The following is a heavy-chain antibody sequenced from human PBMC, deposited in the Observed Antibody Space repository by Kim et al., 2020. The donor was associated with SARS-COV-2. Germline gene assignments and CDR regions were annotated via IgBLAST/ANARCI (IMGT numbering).Heavy chain of an antibody. CDR1: GGSISSGTYF. Sequence: SETLSLTCTVSGGSISSGTYFWSWIRQPVGKGLEWIGRIYASGATNYNPSLSSRVTISADMPNNHFSLELRSVTAADTAVYYCARGLLVWSQGTLVTVSS. J-gene: IGHJ4*02. D-gene: IGHD1-26*01. CDR3: ARGLLV. V-gene: IGHV4-61*02. CDR2: IYASGAT.